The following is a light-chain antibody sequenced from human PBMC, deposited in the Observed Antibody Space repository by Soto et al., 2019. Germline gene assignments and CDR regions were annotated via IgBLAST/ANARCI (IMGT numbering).Light chain of an antibody. J-gene: IGKJ5*01. CDR2: DST. CDR1: QSIHTS. CDR3: QQRNVWPPIT. Sequence: FFTQSPATPSLSPRERATLPCRASQSIHTSLAWYQQKSGKPPRLVIYDSTLRANGVPDRFGGSRSGTEFTLTINSLEPEDFAVYYCQQRNVWPPITFGQGTRLEIK. V-gene: IGKV3-11*01.